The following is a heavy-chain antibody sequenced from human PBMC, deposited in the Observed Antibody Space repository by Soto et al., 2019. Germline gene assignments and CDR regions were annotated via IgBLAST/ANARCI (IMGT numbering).Heavy chain of an antibody. CDR3: ARSLYDILTGSVYNWFDP. CDR2: INHSGST. J-gene: IGHJ5*02. Sequence: SETLSLTCAVYGGSFXGYYWTWIRQPPGTGLEWIGEINHSGSTNYNPSLKSRVTISVDTSKNQFSLKLTSVTAADTAVYYCARSLYDILTGSVYNWFDPWGQGTLVTVSS. D-gene: IGHD3-9*01. V-gene: IGHV4-34*01. CDR1: GGSFXGYY.